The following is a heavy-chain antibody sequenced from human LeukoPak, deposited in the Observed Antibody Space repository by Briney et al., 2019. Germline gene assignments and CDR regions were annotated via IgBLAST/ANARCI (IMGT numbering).Heavy chain of an antibody. D-gene: IGHD3-3*01. CDR1: GFTFDDYA. J-gene: IGHJ4*02. V-gene: IGHV3-43D*03. CDR2: ISWDGGST. Sequence: GGSLRLSCAASGFTFDDYAMHWVRQAPGKGLEWVSLISWDGGSTYYADSVKGRFTISRDNSKHSLYLQMNSQRAEDTALYYCAKGNSADFWSGYDSGKIDYWGQGTLVTVSS. CDR3: AKGNSADFWSGYDSGKIDY.